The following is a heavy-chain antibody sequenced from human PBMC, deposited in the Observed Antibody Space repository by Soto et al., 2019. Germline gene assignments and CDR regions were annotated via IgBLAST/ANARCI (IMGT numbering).Heavy chain of an antibody. Sequence: SFPTLGNPARTLTLTCTFSGFSLITNAICVACILQPPGKALEWLALIYWDDDKRYSPSLRSRLTITKDTSKNQVVLTMTNMDPVDTATYYCAHSRKSYYDILTGYKYWGQGTLVTVSS. D-gene: IGHD3-9*01. CDR3: AHSRKSYYDILTGYKY. CDR1: GFSLITNAIC. CDR2: IYWDDDK. J-gene: IGHJ4*02. V-gene: IGHV2-5*02.